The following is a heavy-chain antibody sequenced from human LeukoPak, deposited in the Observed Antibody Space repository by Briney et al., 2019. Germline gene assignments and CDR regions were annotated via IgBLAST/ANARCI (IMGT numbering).Heavy chain of an antibody. CDR1: GYTFTGYY. CDR3: ARDYYYDSSGDAFDI. CDR2: INPNRGGT. Sequence: ASVKVSCKASGYTFTGYYMHWVRQAPGQGLEWMGWINPNRGGTNYAQKFQGRVTMTRDTSISTAYMELSRLRSDDTAVYYCARDYYYDSSGDAFDIWGQGTMVTVSS. V-gene: IGHV1-2*02. D-gene: IGHD3-22*01. J-gene: IGHJ3*02.